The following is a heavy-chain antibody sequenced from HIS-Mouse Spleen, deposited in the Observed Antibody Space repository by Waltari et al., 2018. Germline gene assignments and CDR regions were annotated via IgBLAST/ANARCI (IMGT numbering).Heavy chain of an antibody. CDR1: GGSISSSSYY. D-gene: IGHD6-13*01. CDR3: AREIPYSSSWYDWYFDL. Sequence: QLQLQESGPGLVKPSETLSLTCTVSGGSISSSSYYWGWIRQPPGKGLEWIGGIYYSGGTSANPSLKSRVTISVDTSKNQFSLKLSSVTAADTAVYYCAREIPYSSSWYDWYFDLWGRGTLVTVSS. J-gene: IGHJ2*01. CDR2: IYYSGGT. V-gene: IGHV4-39*07.